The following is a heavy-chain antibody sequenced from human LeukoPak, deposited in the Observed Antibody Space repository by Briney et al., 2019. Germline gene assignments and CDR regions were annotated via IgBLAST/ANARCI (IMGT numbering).Heavy chain of an antibody. CDR1: GGTFSSYA. V-gene: IGHV1-69*06. CDR2: IIPIFGTA. Sequence: GSSVKVSCKASGGTFSSYAISWVRQAPGQGLEWMGGIIPIFGTANYAQKFQGRVTITADKSTSTAYMEVSSLRSEDTAVYYCARGGSPYPGVGVMDSNWFDPWGQGTLVTVSS. CDR3: ARGGSPYPGVGVMDSNWFDP. D-gene: IGHD3-16*01. J-gene: IGHJ5*02.